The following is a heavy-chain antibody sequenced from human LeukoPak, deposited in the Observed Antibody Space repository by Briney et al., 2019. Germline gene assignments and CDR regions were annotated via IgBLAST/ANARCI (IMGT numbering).Heavy chain of an antibody. V-gene: IGHV4-39*01. D-gene: IGHD2-15*01. J-gene: IGHJ4*02. CDR2: IYYSGST. CDR1: GGSISSSSYY. CDR3: ASLPSIVVVVAATLSGWDFDY. Sequence: SETLSLTCTVSGGSISSSSYYWGWIRQPPGKGLEWVGSIYYSGSTYYNPSLKSRVTISVDTSKNQFSLKLSSVTAADTAVYYCASLPSIVVVVAATLSGWDFDYWGQGTLVTVSS.